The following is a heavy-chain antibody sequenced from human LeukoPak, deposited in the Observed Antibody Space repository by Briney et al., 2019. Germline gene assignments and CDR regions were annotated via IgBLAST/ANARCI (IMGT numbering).Heavy chain of an antibody. J-gene: IGHJ4*02. CDR3: ARGLVIAVAGNPAFTFGY. V-gene: IGHV1-18*01. CDR2: ISAYNGNT. Sequence: ASEKVSCKASGYSFTSHGISWVRQAPGQGLEWIGLISAYNGNTNYAQKLQGRVTMTTDTSTSTAYMELRSLRSEDTAVYYCARGLVIAVAGNPAFTFGYWGQGTLVTVSS. CDR1: GYSFTSHG. D-gene: IGHD6-19*01.